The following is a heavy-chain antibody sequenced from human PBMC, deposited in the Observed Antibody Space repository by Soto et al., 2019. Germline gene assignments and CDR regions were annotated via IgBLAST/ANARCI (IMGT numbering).Heavy chain of an antibody. J-gene: IGHJ6*02. CDR3: AQLDKEYGMDV. V-gene: IGHV4-31*03. Sequence: SETLSLTCTVSGGSISSGGYYWSWIRQHPGKGLEWIGYIYYSGSTYYNPSLKSRVTISVDTSKNRFSLKLSSVTAADTAVYYCAQLDKEYGMDVWGQGTTVTVSS. CDR1: GGSISSGGYY. CDR2: IYYSGST. D-gene: IGHD1-1*01.